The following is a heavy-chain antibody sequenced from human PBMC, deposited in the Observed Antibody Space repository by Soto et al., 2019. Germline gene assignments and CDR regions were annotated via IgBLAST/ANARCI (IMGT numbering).Heavy chain of an antibody. Sequence: SETLSLTCTVSGGSISSGGYYWSWIRQHPGKGLEWIGYIYYSGSTYYNPSLKSRVTISVDTSKNQFSLKLSSVTAADTAVYYCARVGSLPATAIHAPYYYYYGMDVWGQGTTVTVSS. CDR2: IYYSGST. V-gene: IGHV4-31*03. CDR3: ARVGSLPATAIHAPYYYYYGMDV. D-gene: IGHD2-2*02. J-gene: IGHJ6*02. CDR1: GGSISSGGYY.